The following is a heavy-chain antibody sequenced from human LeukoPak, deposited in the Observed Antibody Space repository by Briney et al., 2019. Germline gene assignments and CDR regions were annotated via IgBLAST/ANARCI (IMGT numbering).Heavy chain of an antibody. CDR2: FDPEDGET. Sequence: ASVKVSCKVSGYTLTELSMHWVRQAPGKGLEWVGGFDPEDGETIYAQKFQGRVTMTEDTSTDAAYMELSSVRSEDTAVYYCATDGYGDYNSSFDPWGQGTLVTVSS. CDR1: GYTLTELS. CDR3: ATDGYGDYNSSFDP. D-gene: IGHD4-17*01. J-gene: IGHJ5*02. V-gene: IGHV1-24*01.